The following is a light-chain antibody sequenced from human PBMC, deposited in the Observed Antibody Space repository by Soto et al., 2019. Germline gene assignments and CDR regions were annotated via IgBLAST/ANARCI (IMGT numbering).Light chain of an antibody. CDR1: SSDVGNYDS. CDR2: EVN. V-gene: IGLV2-8*01. CDR3: SSYAGSNNYV. Sequence: QSVLTQPPSASGSPGHSVSISCTGTSSDVGNYDSVSWYQHHPGKAPQAVIYEVNKRPSGVPDRFSGSKSGNTASLTVSGLQADDEGDYSCSSYAGSNNYVFGTGT. J-gene: IGLJ1*01.